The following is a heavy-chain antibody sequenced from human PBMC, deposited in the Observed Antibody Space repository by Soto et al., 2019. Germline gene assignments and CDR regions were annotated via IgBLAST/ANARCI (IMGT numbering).Heavy chain of an antibody. CDR2: FDPEDGET. Sequence: ASVKVSCKVSGYTLTELSIHWVRQAPGKGLAWMGSFDPEDGETVYAQKLQGRVTMTEDTSTDTAYMELSRLTSEDTAVYYCATGGPSGICSNGVCYRGREYIQHWGQGTLVTVSS. CDR3: ATGGPSGICSNGVCYRGREYIQH. D-gene: IGHD2-8*01. V-gene: IGHV1-24*01. J-gene: IGHJ1*01. CDR1: GYTLTELS.